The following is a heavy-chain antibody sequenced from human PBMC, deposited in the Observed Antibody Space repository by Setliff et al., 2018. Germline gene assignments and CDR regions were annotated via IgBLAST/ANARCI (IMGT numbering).Heavy chain of an antibody. CDR1: GFTFSSYE. CDR2: ISSSGSTI. J-gene: IGHJ4*02. D-gene: IGHD3-10*01. V-gene: IGHV3-48*03. CDR3: FGAGTCSY. Sequence: GESLKISCAASGFTFSSYEMNWVRQAPGKGLEWVSYISSSGSTIYYADSVKGRFTISRDNAKNSLSLQMNNLRTEDTAVYYCFGAGTCSYWGQGTLVTVSS.